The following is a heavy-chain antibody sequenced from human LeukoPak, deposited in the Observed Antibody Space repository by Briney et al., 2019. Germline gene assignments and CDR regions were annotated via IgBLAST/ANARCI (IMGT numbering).Heavy chain of an antibody. Sequence: PGGSLRLSCAASGFTFSSYAMRWVRQAPGKGLEWVAVISYDGSNKYYADSVKGRFTISRDNSKNTLYLQMNSLRAEDTAVYYCARSIAVAEPGQVWGQGTLVTVSS. CDR3: ARSIAVAEPGQV. V-gene: IGHV3-30*04. CDR2: ISYDGSNK. J-gene: IGHJ4*02. D-gene: IGHD6-19*01. CDR1: GFTFSSYA.